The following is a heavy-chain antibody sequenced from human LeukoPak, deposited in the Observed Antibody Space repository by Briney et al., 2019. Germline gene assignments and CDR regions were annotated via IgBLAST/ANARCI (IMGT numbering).Heavy chain of an antibody. Sequence: SETLSLTCTVSGGSISSYYWSWIRQPAGKGLEWIGRISTSGSTNYNPSLKSRVTMSLGTSKNQFSLKLSSVTAADTAVYYCARDRGSSGMDVWGQGTTVTVSS. CDR3: ARDRGSSGMDV. CDR2: ISTSGST. CDR1: GGSISSYY. D-gene: IGHD2/OR15-2a*01. V-gene: IGHV4-4*07. J-gene: IGHJ6*02.